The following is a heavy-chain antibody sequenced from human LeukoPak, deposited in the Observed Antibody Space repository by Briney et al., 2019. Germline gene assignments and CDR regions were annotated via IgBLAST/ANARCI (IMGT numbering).Heavy chain of an antibody. D-gene: IGHD3-10*01. CDR3: ARDAVGTWFDP. Sequence: SETLCLTCTVSGGSISTFSWNWIRQPPGQGLEWIGYVNSNGGTYNNPSLKSRVTVSLDMSKNQFSLKLSSATAADTAVYYCARDAVGTWFDPWGQGILVTVSS. J-gene: IGHJ5*02. CDR1: GGSISTFS. V-gene: IGHV4-59*01. CDR2: VNSNGGT.